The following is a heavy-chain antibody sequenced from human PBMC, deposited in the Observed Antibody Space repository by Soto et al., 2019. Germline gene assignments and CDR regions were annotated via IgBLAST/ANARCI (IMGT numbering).Heavy chain of an antibody. CDR3: ARDLGSYYDPGDY. CDR2: IIPIFGTT. Sequence: QVQLVQSGAEVKKPGSSVKVSCKTSGDIFSGYSISWVRQAPGQGLEWMGGIIPIFGTTNYAQRFHGRVTITADKSTSTVYMECYSLKSEDTSVYYCARDLGSYYDPGDYWGQGTLVTVSS. J-gene: IGHJ4*02. D-gene: IGHD3-22*01. V-gene: IGHV1-69*14. CDR1: GDIFSGYS.